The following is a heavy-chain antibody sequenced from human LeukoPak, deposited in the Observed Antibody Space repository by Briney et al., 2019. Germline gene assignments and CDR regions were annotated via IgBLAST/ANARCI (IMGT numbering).Heavy chain of an antibody. V-gene: IGHV1-69*05. Sequence: SVKVSCKASGGTFSSYAISWVRQAPGQGLEWMGGIIPIFGTANYAQKFQGRVTITTDESTSTAYMELRSLRSDDTAVYYCARDPSNTSGRYQYFDLWGRGTLVTVSS. CDR1: GGTFSSYA. CDR3: ARDPSNTSGRYQYFDL. D-gene: IGHD6-19*01. J-gene: IGHJ2*01. CDR2: IIPIFGTA.